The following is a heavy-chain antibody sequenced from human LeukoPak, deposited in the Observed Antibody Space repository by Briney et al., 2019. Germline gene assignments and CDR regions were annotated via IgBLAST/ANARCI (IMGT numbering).Heavy chain of an antibody. D-gene: IGHD3-22*01. V-gene: IGHV4-59*01. CDR3: ARDRGYYDSSGYVDY. J-gene: IGHJ4*02. Sequence: PSETLSLTCTVSGGSISSYYWSWIRQPPGKGLEWIGYIYYSGSTNYNPSLKSRVTISVDTSKNQFSLKLSSVTAADTAVYYCARDRGYYDSSGYVDYWGQGTLVTVSS. CDR1: GGSISSYY. CDR2: IYYSGST.